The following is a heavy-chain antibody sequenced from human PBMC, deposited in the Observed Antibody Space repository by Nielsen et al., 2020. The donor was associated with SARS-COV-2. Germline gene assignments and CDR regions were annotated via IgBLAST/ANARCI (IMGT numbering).Heavy chain of an antibody. D-gene: IGHD6-13*01. CDR1: GYTFTNYW. CDR3: ARLAWDFSRPCDY. Sequence: GESLKISCKGSGYTFTNYWNGWVRQMPGKGLEWMGIIYPGDSDTRYSPSFQGQVTISADKSISTAYLQWSSLKASDTALYYCARLAWDFSRPCDYWGQGTLVTVSS. CDR2: IYPGDSDT. V-gene: IGHV5-51*01. J-gene: IGHJ4*02.